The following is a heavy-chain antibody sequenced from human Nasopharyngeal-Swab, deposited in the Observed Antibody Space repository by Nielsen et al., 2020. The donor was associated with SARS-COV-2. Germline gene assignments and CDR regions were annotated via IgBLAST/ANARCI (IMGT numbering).Heavy chain of an antibody. Sequence: WIRQPPGKGLEWVSAISGSGGSTYYADSVKGRFTISRDNSKNTLYLQMNSLRSEDTAVYYCARDGYSSGLGYWGQGTLVTVSS. CDR3: ARDGYSSGLGY. J-gene: IGHJ4*02. CDR2: ISGSGGST. V-gene: IGHV3-23*01. D-gene: IGHD6-19*01.